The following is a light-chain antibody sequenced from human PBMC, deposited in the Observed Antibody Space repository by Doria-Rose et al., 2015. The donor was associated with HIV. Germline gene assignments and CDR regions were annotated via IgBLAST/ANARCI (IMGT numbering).Light chain of an antibody. CDR1: QSLLHTIGYNY. J-gene: IGKJ2*01. Sequence: DIVMTQTPLSLPVTPGQPASIPCRSSQSLLHTIGYNYLDWYLQKPGQPPQLLIYLGSNRASGVPDRFSGSGSGTDFTLKISRVEAEDVGVYYCMQALQTPYTFGQGTKLEIK. V-gene: IGKV2-28*01. CDR2: LGS. CDR3: MQALQTPYT.